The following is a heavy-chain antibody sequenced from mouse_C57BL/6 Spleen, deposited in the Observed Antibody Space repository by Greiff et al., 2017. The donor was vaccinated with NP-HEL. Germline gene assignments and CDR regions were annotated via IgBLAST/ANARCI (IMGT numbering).Heavy chain of an antibody. D-gene: IGHD1-1*01. Sequence: VQLQQSGPELVKPWASVKLSCKASGYTFTSYDINWVKQRPGQGLEWIGWIYPRDGSTKYNEKFKGKATLTVDTSSSTAYMELHSLTSEDSAVYFCARSDYYYGSSYVDYWGQGTTLTVSS. CDR1: GYTFTSYD. V-gene: IGHV1-85*01. CDR3: ARSDYYYGSSYVDY. CDR2: IYPRDGST. J-gene: IGHJ2*01.